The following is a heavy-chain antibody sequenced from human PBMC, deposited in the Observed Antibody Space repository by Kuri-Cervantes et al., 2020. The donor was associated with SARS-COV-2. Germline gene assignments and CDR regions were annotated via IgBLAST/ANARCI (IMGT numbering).Heavy chain of an antibody. CDR2: ISGSGGST. CDR3: AKNWDNYYYYYMDV. J-gene: IGHJ6*03. V-gene: IGHV3-23*01. Sequence: GGSLRLSCAASGFTFSSYAMSWVRQAPGKGLEWVSAISGSGGSTYYADSVKGRFTISRDNSKNTLYLQMNSLRAEDTAVYYCAKNWDNYYYYYMDVWGKGTTVTVSS. CDR1: GFTFSSYA. D-gene: IGHD7-27*01.